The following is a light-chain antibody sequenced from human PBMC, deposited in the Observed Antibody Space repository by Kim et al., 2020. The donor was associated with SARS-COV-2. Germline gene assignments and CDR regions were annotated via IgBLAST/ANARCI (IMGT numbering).Light chain of an antibody. J-gene: IGLJ3*02. CDR1: SSNIGNNY. CDR2: DNN. V-gene: IGLV1-51*01. Sequence: QKVTISCSGSSSNIGNNYVSWYQQFPGTAPKLLIYDNNKRPSGIPDRFSGSKSGTSATLGITGLQTGDEADYYCGTWDSSLSPNWVFGGGTKVTVL. CDR3: GTWDSSLSPNWV.